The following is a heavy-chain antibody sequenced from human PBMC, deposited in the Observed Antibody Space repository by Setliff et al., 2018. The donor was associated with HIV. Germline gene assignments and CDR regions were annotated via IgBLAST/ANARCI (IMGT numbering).Heavy chain of an antibody. CDR1: GGSISSSNYY. CDR2: IYYSGST. J-gene: IGHJ5*02. D-gene: IGHD2-15*01. CDR3: ARDLLDGTTVGVVVVTAPSWFDP. Sequence: SETLSLTCSVSGGSISSSNYYWGWIRQPPGKGLEWIGIIYYSGSTYYNPSLKSRVTISVDTSKNQFSLKLTSVTAADTAVYYCARDLLDGTTVGVVVVTAPSWFDPWGQGTLVTVSS. V-gene: IGHV4-39*07.